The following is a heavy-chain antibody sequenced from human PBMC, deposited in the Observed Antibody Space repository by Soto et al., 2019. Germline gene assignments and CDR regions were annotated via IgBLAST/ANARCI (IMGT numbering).Heavy chain of an antibody. D-gene: IGHD4-17*01. J-gene: IGHJ2*01. Sequence: QITLKESGPTLVKPTQTLTLTCTFSGFSFSTSEVGVGWIRQPPGEALEGLALIYWNDDKRYSPSLKRRLTITKDTSKNQVVLTVTNMDPVDTATYYCVHRRRQELGKAHGDYWYFDLWGRGTLVTVSS. CDR2: IYWNDDK. V-gene: IGHV2-5*01. CDR1: GFSFSTSEVG. CDR3: VHRRRQELGKAHGDYWYFDL.